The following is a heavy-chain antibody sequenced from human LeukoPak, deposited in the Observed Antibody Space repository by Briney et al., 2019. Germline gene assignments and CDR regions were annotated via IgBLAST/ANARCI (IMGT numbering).Heavy chain of an antibody. CDR1: GYSISSGYY. Sequence: SETLSLTCTVSGYSISSGYYWGWIRQPPGKGLEWIGSIYHSGSTYYNPSLKSRVTISVDTSKNQFSLKLSSVTAADTAVYYCARESPTTFLTGYYSDYWGQGTLVTVSS. D-gene: IGHD3-9*01. CDR3: ARESPTTFLTGYYSDY. CDR2: IYHSGST. V-gene: IGHV4-38-2*02. J-gene: IGHJ4*02.